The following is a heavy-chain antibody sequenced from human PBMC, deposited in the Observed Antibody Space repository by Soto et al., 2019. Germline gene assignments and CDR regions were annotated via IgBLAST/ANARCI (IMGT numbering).Heavy chain of an antibody. J-gene: IGHJ4*02. CDR3: TMDKIQGAADYLDS. Sequence: QEQLVESGGDVVQPGRSLRLSCAASGFTFSSNAMHWVRQAPGKGVEWVAVISYDGRVQHYTDSVKGRFTISSDDSKNILYLRMSGLRDEDTALFYCTMDKIQGAADYLDSWGQGTLVTVSS. CDR2: ISYDGRVQ. D-gene: IGHD2-2*03. CDR1: GFTFSSNA. V-gene: IGHV3-30*04.